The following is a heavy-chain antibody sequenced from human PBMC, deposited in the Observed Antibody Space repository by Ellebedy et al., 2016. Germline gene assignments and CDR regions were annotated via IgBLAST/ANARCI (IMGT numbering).Heavy chain of an antibody. V-gene: IGHV4-31*03. CDR1: GGSMSSDGYY. CDR2: IYYSGST. J-gene: IGHJ6*03. D-gene: IGHD5-12*01. Sequence: SETLSLXXSVSGGSMSSDGYYWSWIRQQPGKGLEWTGYIYYSGSTSYNPSLNGRLTISVDTSKNNFSLRLSSMTAADTAVYYCARGGRGYLGYDPLYYMDVWGTGTTVIVSS. CDR3: ARGGRGYLGYDPLYYMDV.